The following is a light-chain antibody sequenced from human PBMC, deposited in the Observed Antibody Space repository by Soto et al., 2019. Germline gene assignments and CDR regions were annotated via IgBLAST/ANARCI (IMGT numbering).Light chain of an antibody. J-gene: IGKJ3*01. V-gene: IGKV3-11*01. CDR2: DAS. CDR3: QQRSNWAT. CDR1: QSVSSY. Sequence: EIELTQSPATLSLSPGERATLSCRASQSVSSYLAWYQQKPGQAPRLLIYDASNRATGIPARFSGSGSVTDFTLTISSLEPEDFAVYYCQQRSNWATFGPGTKVDIK.